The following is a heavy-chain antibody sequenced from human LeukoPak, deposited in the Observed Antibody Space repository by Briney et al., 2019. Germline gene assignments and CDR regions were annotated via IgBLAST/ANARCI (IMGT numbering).Heavy chain of an antibody. J-gene: IGHJ6*02. D-gene: IGHD5-12*01. Sequence: TPSETLSLTCTVSGGSISSYYWSWIRQPPGKGLEWIGYIYYSGSTNYNPSLMSRVTISVATSKTQFSLKLSSVTAADTAVYYCARHSSGYDYGVAYYYYYYGMDVWGQGTTVTVSS. CDR2: IYYSGST. CDR1: GGSISSYY. CDR3: ARHSSGYDYGVAYYYYYYGMDV. V-gene: IGHV4-59*08.